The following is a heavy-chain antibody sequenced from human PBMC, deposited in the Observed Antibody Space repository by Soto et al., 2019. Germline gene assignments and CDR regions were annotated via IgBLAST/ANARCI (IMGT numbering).Heavy chain of an antibody. Sequence: QVQLVESGGGVVQPGRSLRLSCAASGFTFSSYGMHWVRQAPGKGLEWGAVIAYDGSNKYYADSVKRRVTIPRDNSKNQLYLQINSVSDEDKAVYYCAKDLRVYAFWSGPLDYWGQGTLVTVSS. CDR1: GFTFSSYG. J-gene: IGHJ4*02. CDR3: AKDLRVYAFWSGPLDY. V-gene: IGHV3-30*18. D-gene: IGHD3-3*01. CDR2: IAYDGSNK.